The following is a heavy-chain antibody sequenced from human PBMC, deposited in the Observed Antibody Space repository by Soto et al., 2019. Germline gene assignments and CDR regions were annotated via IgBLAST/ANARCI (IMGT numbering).Heavy chain of an antibody. D-gene: IGHD6-13*01. CDR1: GFSLTSGVVG. Sequence: QITLKESGPTLVKPTQTLTLTCTFSGFSLTSGVVGVGWIRQPPGEALEWLALIYWNDEQYYNPSLRNRLTITRDTSXXQVXXXXXXXXXXXXXXXXXAXRLPXPSGYDVWGQGTTVTVSS. CDR3: AXRLPXPSGYDV. J-gene: IGHJ6*02. V-gene: IGHV2-5*01. CDR2: IYWNDEQ.